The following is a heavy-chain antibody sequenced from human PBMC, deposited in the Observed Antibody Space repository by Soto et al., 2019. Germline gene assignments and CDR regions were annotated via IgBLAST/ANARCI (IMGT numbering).Heavy chain of an antibody. V-gene: IGHV4-34*01. J-gene: IGHJ5*02. D-gene: IGHD4-4*01. CDR3: AIKVTTTEPPLFDT. Sequence: SETLSLTCAVYGGSFSGYYWSWIRQPPWKGLEWVGEIYHSGSTNYNPSLKSRVTISVDTSKNQFSLKLSSVTAADTAVYYCAIKVTTTEPPLFDTWGQGTLVPVSS. CDR1: GGSFSGYY. CDR2: IYHSGST.